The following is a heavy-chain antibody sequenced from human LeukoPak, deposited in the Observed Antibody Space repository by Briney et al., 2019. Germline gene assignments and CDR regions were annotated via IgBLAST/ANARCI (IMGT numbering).Heavy chain of an antibody. CDR2: ISSSGSTI. D-gene: IGHD2-15*01. CDR1: GFTFTNAW. J-gene: IGHJ4*02. Sequence: GGSLRLSCAASGFTFTNAWMTWVRQAPGKGLEWVSYISSSGSTIYYADSVKGRFTISRDNAKNSLYLQMNSLRAEDTAVYYCARDRWSIGYWGQGTLVTVSS. V-gene: IGHV3-11*04. CDR3: ARDRWSIGY.